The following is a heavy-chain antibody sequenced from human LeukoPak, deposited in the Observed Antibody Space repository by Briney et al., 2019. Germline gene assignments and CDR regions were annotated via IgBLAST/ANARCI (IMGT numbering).Heavy chain of an antibody. Sequence: PGGSLRLSCAASGFTFSSYGMSWVRQAPGKGLEWVSAISGSGGSTYYADSVKGRFTISRDNSKNTLYLQMNSLRAEDTAVYYCAKNRETGTYYDYVWGSYRSPAFDYWAREPWSPSPQ. CDR1: GFTFSSYG. V-gene: IGHV3-23*01. CDR2: ISGSGGST. J-gene: IGHJ4*02. CDR3: AKNRETGTYYDYVWGSYRSPAFDY. D-gene: IGHD3-16*02.